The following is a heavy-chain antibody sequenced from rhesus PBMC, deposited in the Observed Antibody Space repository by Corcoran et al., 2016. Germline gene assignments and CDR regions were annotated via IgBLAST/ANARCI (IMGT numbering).Heavy chain of an antibody. V-gene: IGHV4-169*01. CDR3: SYSSGWYRFDV. CDR2: IGGSRCST. D-gene: IGHD6-31*01. CDR1: GGSISSSY. J-gene: IGHJ5-1*01. Sequence: QLQLQESGPGLVKPSETLSLTCAVSGGSISSSYWSWLRQAPGKGLEWIGYIGGSRCSTNYNPSLKSRVTLSVDTSKNQLSLKLSSVTAADTAVYYCSYSSGWYRFDVWGPGVLVTVSS.